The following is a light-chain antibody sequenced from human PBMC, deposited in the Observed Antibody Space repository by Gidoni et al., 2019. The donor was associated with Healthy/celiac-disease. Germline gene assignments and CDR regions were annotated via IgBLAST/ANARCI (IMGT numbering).Light chain of an antibody. CDR1: KRISSY. V-gene: IGKV1-39*01. J-gene: IGKJ1*01. CDR2: ASS. Sequence: DIQMTQSQSSLSASVGDGVTITCRASKRISSYFNWYQQNPGKAPKLLIYASSSLQSGVPSRFSGSGAGTDFTLTISSLQPEDFATYYCQQSYSTLWTFGQGTKVEIK. CDR3: QQSYSTLWT.